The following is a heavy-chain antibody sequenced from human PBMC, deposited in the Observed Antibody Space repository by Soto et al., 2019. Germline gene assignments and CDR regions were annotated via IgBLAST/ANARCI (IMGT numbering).Heavy chain of an antibody. D-gene: IGHD3-10*01. V-gene: IGHV2-5*02. CDR2: IYWDDDN. Sequence: QITLKESGPTLVRPTQTLTLTCTFSGFSLTTSGVGVGWIRQPPGKALEWLAVIYWDDDNRYSSSLKSRLTNTKDTTKNQVVLTMTNMNAVDTATYYGAVHPYYGVGSYSFDYWGQGTLVTFAS. J-gene: IGHJ4*02. CDR3: AVHPYYGVGSYSFDY. CDR1: GFSLTTSGVG.